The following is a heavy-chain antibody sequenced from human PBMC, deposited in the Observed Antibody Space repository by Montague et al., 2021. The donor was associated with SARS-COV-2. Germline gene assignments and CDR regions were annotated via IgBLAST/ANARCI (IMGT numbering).Heavy chain of an antibody. D-gene: IGHD5-12*01. CDR1: GGSISTYH. Sequence: SETLSLTCTVSGGSISTYHWNWIRQPPGKGLEWIGYIYYSGSTKXXPSLKSRVTISVDTSKNQFSLKLSSVTAADTAVYYCAREPEYSGYDHQGEMAYYYHSGMDVWGQGTTVTVSS. CDR2: IYYSGST. CDR3: AREPEYSGYDHQGEMAYYYHSGMDV. V-gene: IGHV4-59*01. J-gene: IGHJ6*02.